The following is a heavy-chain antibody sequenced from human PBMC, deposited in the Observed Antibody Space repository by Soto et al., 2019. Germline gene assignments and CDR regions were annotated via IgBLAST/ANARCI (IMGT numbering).Heavy chain of an antibody. J-gene: IGHJ4*02. D-gene: IGHD5-18*01. CDR3: ARHTTWIQDPWYFDY. V-gene: IGHV3-53*01. CDR1: GFIVSSNY. CDR2: IYSGGST. Sequence: EVQLVESGGVLIQPGGSLRLSCAASGFIVSSNYMSWVRQAPGKGLEWVSIIYSGGSTYYADSVKGRFTISRDNSKNTLYLQMNNVRAEDTAVYYCARHTTWIQDPWYFDYWGQGTLVTVSS.